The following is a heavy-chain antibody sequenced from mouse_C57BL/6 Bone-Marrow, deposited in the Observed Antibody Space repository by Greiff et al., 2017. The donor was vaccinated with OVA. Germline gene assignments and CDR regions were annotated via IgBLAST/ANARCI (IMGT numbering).Heavy chain of an antibody. CDR2: INPNNGGT. CDR3: ARDRITKYFDV. V-gene: IGHV1-26*01. D-gene: IGHD2-4*01. CDR1: GYTFTDYY. Sequence: EVKLQQSGPELVKPGASVKISCKASGYTFTDYYMNWVKQSHGKSLEWIGDINPNNGGTSYNQKFKGKATLTVDKSSSTAYMELRSLTSEDSAVYYCARDRITKYFDVWGTGTTVTVSS. J-gene: IGHJ1*03.